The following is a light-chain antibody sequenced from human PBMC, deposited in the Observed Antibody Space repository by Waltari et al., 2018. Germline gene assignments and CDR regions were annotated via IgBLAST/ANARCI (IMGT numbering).Light chain of an antibody. CDR1: NIGSKI. V-gene: IGLV3-21*02. J-gene: IGLJ2*01. Sequence: SYVLTQPPSVSVAPGQTATITCGGDNIGSKIVKWYLQKPGQAPVLVVYEDSVRPTGIPERFSGSNSGNTATLTISRAETGDEADYYCQVWDSITDHVVFGGGTKVTVL. CDR2: EDS. CDR3: QVWDSITDHVV.